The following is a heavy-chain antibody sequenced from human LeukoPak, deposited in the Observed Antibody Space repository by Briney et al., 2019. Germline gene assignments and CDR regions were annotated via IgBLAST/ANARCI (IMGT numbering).Heavy chain of an antibody. V-gene: IGHV4-61*02. CDR1: GGSISSGSYY. J-gene: IGHJ5*02. CDR2: IYTSGST. CDR3: ARDKYYGSGNYGKYNWFDP. D-gene: IGHD3-10*01. Sequence: PSQTLSLTCTVSGGSISSGSYYWSWIRQPAGKGLEWIGRIYTSGSTNYNPSLKSRVTISVDTSKNQFSLKLSSVTAAHTAVYYCARDKYYGSGNYGKYNWFDPWGQGALVTVSS.